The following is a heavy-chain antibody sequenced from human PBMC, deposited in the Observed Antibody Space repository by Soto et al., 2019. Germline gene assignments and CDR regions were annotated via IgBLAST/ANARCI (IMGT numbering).Heavy chain of an antibody. Sequence: SETLSLTCTVSGGSISDSYWTWIRQPPGQGLEWIGFISYSGSTNYSPSLKSRVTMSVDTSKNQFSLNLRSVTAADTAMYYCARGVDRQWADYWGQGTLVTVSS. D-gene: IGHD6-19*01. CDR3: ARGVDRQWADY. J-gene: IGHJ4*02. V-gene: IGHV4-59*01. CDR1: GGSISDSY. CDR2: ISYSGST.